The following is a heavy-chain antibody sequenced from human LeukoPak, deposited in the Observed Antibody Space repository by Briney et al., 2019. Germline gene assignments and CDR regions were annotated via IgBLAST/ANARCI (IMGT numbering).Heavy chain of an antibody. Sequence: SETLSLTCTVSGGSISSYYWSWIRQPPGKGLEWIGYIYYSGSTNYNPSLKSRVTISVDTSKNQFSLKLSSVTAADTAVYYCARSPLDSSGWYRWFDPWGQGTLVTVSS. CDR2: IYYSGST. J-gene: IGHJ5*02. D-gene: IGHD6-19*01. CDR3: ARSPLDSSGWYRWFDP. V-gene: IGHV4-59*01. CDR1: GGSISSYY.